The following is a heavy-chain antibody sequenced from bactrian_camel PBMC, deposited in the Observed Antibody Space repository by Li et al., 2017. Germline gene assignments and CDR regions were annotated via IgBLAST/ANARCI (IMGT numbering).Heavy chain of an antibody. J-gene: IGHJ6*01. CDR2: IYSDSSNS. V-gene: IGHV3-2*01. CDR3: ARGGYGGGMGY. CDR1: GFTFSNYY. Sequence: HVQLVESGGGLVQPGGSLRLSCVASGFTFSNYYMSWVRQAPGKAPEWVSSIYSDSSNSYSADSIEGRFTISRDNAKNALYLQKNSLKHEDTALYYCARGGYGGGMGYWGQGTQVTVS. D-gene: IGHD6*01.